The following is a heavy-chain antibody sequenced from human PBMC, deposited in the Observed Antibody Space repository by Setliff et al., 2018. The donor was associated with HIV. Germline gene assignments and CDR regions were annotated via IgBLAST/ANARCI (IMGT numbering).Heavy chain of an antibody. J-gene: IGHJ6*03. CDR1: GYSFTNYW. CDR3: ARTSVTDYYYMDV. CDR2: IDTSDSYT. V-gene: IGHV5-10-1*01. Sequence: GESLKISCKGSGYSFTNYWITWVRQMPGKGLEWMGRIDTSDSYTNYSPSLQGRVTFSVDKSIDTAYLHWGSLRASDAGMYYCARTSVTDYYYMDVWGKGTTFTVSS.